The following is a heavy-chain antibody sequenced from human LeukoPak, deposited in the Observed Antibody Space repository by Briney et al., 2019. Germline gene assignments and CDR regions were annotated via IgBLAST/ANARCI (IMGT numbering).Heavy chain of an antibody. J-gene: IGHJ6*03. V-gene: IGHV4-39*01. CDR3: VRHQDWSSRPPYMEV. CDR2: VNYSGRT. Sequence: SETLSLTCTVSGGSVNTFGYYWGWVRQPPGKGLQWIGSVNYSGRTLSIPSLESRVSLSVDTSKNQFSLNLTSLTASDTAVYFCVRHQDWSSRPPYMEVWGKGTTV. CDR1: GGSVNTFGYY. D-gene: IGHD6-13*01.